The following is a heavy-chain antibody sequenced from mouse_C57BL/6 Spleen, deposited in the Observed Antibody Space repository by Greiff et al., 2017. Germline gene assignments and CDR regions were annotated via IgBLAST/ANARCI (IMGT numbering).Heavy chain of an antibody. D-gene: IGHD1-1*01. CDR2: IYPGSGST. V-gene: IGHV1-55*01. Sequence: QVQLQQPGAELVKPGASVKLSCKASGYTFTSYWITWVKQRPGQGLGWIGDIYPGSGSTNYTEKFKSKATLTVDTSSSTAHMQLSSLTSEGSAVYICARGYCGSSRYWYFDVWGTGTTVTVSS. J-gene: IGHJ1*03. CDR1: GYTFTSYW. CDR3: ARGYCGSSRYWYFDV.